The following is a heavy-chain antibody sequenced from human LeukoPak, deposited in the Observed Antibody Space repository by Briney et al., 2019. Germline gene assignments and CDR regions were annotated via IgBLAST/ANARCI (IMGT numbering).Heavy chain of an antibody. CDR3: ARHRDIVATIWFDP. V-gene: IGHV4-39*01. CDR1: GGSISSSSYY. Sequence: SQTLSLTCTVSGGSISSSSYYWGWIRQPPGKGLEWIGSIYYSGSTYYNPSLKSRVTISVDTSKNQFSLKLSSVTAADTAVYYCARHRDIVATIWFDPWGQGTLVTVSS. CDR2: IYYSGST. D-gene: IGHD5-12*01. J-gene: IGHJ5*02.